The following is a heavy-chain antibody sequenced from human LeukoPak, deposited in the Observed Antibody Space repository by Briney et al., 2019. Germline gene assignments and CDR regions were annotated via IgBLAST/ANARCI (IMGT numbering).Heavy chain of an antibody. V-gene: IGHV3-23*01. J-gene: IGHJ4*02. D-gene: IGHD2-21*02. CDR2: ITGSGGST. Sequence: GGSLRLSCVASGFTFSTYGMSWVRQAPGKGLEWVSAITGSGGSTYYADSVKGRFTISRDKSKNTLYLQMNSLRADDTAVYYCAKDCGGDCYSIDYWGQGTLVTVSS. CDR3: AKDCGGDCYSIDY. CDR1: GFTFSTYG.